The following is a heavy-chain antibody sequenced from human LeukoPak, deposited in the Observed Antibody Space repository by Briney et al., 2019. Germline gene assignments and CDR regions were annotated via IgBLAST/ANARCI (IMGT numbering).Heavy chain of an antibody. CDR3: ARGKRWLGY. CDR1: GGSISSYY. V-gene: IGHV4-59*01. Sequence: SETLSLTCTVSGGSISSYYWSWIRQPPGKGLEWIGYIYYSGSTNYNPSLKSRVTISVDTSKNQFSLKLSSVTAADTAVYYCARGKRWLGYWGQGTLVTVSS. J-gene: IGHJ4*02. D-gene: IGHD5-12*01. CDR2: IYYSGST.